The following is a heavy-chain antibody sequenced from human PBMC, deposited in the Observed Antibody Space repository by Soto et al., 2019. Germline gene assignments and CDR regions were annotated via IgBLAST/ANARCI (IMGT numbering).Heavy chain of an antibody. J-gene: IGHJ6*02. V-gene: IGHV3-33*01. CDR1: GFTFSSYT. CDR2: IWHDGSNK. D-gene: IGHD1-1*01. Sequence: QVQVVESGGGVVQPGRSLRLSCAASGFTFSSYTMYWVRQAPGKGLEGVAIIWHDGSNKYYGDSVKGRFTISRDNYKHTLYLQMNSLRAEDTAVYYCAREDWNDGHYCGMGVWGQGTTGTV. CDR3: AREDWNDGHYCGMGV.